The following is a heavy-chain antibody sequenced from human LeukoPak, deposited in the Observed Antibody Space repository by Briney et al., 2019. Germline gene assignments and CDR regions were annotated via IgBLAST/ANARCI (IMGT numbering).Heavy chain of an antibody. V-gene: IGHV3-9*01. CDR3: AKDGINCSSTSCYYYYYMDV. Sequence: GGSLRPSCAASGFTFDDYARHWVRQAPGKGLEWVSGISWNSGSIGDADSVKGRFTISRDNAKNTLYLQMNSLRAEDTALYYCAKDGINCSSTSCYYYYYMDVWGKGTTVTVSS. CDR2: ISWNSGSI. J-gene: IGHJ6*03. CDR1: GFTFDDYA. D-gene: IGHD2-2*01.